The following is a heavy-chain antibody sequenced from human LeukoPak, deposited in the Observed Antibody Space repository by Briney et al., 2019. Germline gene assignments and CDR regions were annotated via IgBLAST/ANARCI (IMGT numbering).Heavy chain of an antibody. CDR1: GFSISGGYF. CDR2: IFHSGTT. Sequence: PSETLSLTCSVSGFSISGGYFWGWVRQPPGKGLEWIGSIFHSGTTFYNSTLNSRVTMSVDTSKNQVSLRLQSMTAADTAVYYCAGYGDYVSYWGQGTLVTVSS. J-gene: IGHJ4*02. D-gene: IGHD4-17*01. CDR3: AGYGDYVSY. V-gene: IGHV4-38-2*02.